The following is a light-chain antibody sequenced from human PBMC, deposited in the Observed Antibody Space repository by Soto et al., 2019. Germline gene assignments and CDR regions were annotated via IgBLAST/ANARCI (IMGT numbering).Light chain of an antibody. Sequence: EIVLTQSPGTLSLSPGERATLSCRASQSVSSSYLAWYQQKPGQAPRLLFYGASSRATGIPDRFSGSGSGTDFALAISRLEPEDFAVYYCQPYGRPPWTLGQRTKVEI. CDR2: GAS. CDR3: QPYGRPPWT. CDR1: QSVSSSY. V-gene: IGKV3-20*01. J-gene: IGKJ1*01.